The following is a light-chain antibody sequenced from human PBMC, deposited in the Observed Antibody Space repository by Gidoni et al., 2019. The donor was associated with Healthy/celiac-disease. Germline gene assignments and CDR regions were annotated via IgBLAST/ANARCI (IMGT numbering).Light chain of an antibody. Sequence: SSELTQAPAVSVALGQTVRITCQGDSLSSYYASWYQQKPGQAPVLVIYGKNNRPSGIPDRFSGSSSGNTASLTITGAQAEDEADYYCNSRDSSGNHHVVFGGGTKLTVL. J-gene: IGLJ2*01. V-gene: IGLV3-19*01. CDR3: NSRDSSGNHHVV. CDR2: GKN. CDR1: SLSSYY.